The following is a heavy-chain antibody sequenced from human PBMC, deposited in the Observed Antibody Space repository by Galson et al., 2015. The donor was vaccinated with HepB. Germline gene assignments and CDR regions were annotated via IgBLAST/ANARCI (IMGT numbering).Heavy chain of an antibody. CDR1: GFTFSTYG. CDR2: ISYDGSNK. D-gene: IGHD6-13*01. V-gene: IGHV3-30*18. CDR3: AKGDISRYFDY. Sequence: SLRLSCAASGFTFSTYGMHWVRQAPGKGLEWVAVISYDGSNKYYADSVKGRFTISRDNSKNTLYLQMNSLRAEDTAVYYCAKGDISRYFDYWGQGTLVTVSS. J-gene: IGHJ4*02.